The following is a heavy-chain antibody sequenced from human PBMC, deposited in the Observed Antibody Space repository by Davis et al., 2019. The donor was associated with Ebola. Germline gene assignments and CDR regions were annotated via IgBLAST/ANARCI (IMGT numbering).Heavy chain of an antibody. V-gene: IGHV4-59*11. CDR3: ARDGSYDSSGYYGY. CDR1: GASINNHY. D-gene: IGHD3-22*01. Sequence: SETLSLTCTVSGASINNHYWTWIRQPPGKGLEWIGDFFYSGNTDYNPSLTSRVTISVDTSKNQFSLKLSSVTAADTAVYYCARDGSYDSSGYYGYWGQGTLVTVSS. CDR2: FFYSGNT. J-gene: IGHJ4*02.